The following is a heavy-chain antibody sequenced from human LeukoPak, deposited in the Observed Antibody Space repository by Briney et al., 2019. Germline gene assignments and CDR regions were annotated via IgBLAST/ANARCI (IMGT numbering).Heavy chain of an antibody. D-gene: IGHD6-13*01. J-gene: IGHJ4*02. Sequence: PGGSLRLSCAASGFTFSSYGMHWVRQAPGKGLEWVAVISYDGSNKYYADSVKGRFTISRDKSKNTLYLQMNSLRAEDTAVYHCAKVVEQQLVRGGIGYWGQGTLVTVSS. CDR1: GFTFSSYG. CDR2: ISYDGSNK. V-gene: IGHV3-30*18. CDR3: AKVVEQQLVRGGIGY.